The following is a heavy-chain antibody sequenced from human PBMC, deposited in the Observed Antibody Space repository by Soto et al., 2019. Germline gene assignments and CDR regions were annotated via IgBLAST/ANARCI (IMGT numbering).Heavy chain of an antibody. V-gene: IGHV3-30*04. D-gene: IGHD2-15*01. CDR3: AKDHRVVVAIDQYNNMDV. J-gene: IGHJ6*02. Sequence: QVQLVESGGGVVQPGGSLRLSCAASGFTFSTYAMHWVRQAPGKGLEWVALISDDGGKKYYIDSVKGRFIISRDNSKKTLYLQMNRLRSEDTAVYYCAKDHRVVVAIDQYNNMDVWGPGNTVSVSS. CDR2: ISDDGGKK. CDR1: GFTFSTYA.